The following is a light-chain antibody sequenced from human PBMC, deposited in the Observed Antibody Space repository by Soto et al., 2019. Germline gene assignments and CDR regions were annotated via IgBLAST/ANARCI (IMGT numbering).Light chain of an antibody. CDR1: QSVSSN. J-gene: IGKJ2*01. V-gene: IGKV3-15*01. CDR3: QHYNNWPYT. CDR2: GAS. Sequence: EIVMTQSPATLSVSPGERATLSCRASQSVSSNLVWYQQKPGQDPRLLIYGASTRATGIPARFSGSGSGTEFTRAISSLQSEDFAVYYCQHYNNWPYTFGQGTKLEIK.